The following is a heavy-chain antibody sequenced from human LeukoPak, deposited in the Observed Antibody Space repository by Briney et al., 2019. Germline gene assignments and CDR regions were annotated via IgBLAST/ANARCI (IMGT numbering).Heavy chain of an antibody. CDR3: ARAYYYDSSGYYYYFDY. CDR1: GFTFSRYA. Sequence: GRSLRLSCAASGFTFSRYAMHWVRQAPGKGLEWVAVIWYDGSNKYYADSVKGRFTISRDNSKNTLYLQMNSLRAEDTAVYYCARAYYYDSSGYYYYFDYWGQGTLVNVSS. CDR2: IWYDGSNK. J-gene: IGHJ4*02. D-gene: IGHD3-22*01. V-gene: IGHV3-33*01.